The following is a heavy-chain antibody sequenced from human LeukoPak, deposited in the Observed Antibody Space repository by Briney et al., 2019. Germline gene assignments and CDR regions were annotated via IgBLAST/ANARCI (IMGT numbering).Heavy chain of an antibody. V-gene: IGHV3-23*01. CDR1: GFTMSSYA. D-gene: IGHD6-13*01. Sequence: GGSLRLSCAASGFTMSSYAMTWVRQAPGRGLEWVSSVDGGGGGTYYADSVKGRFTISRDNSKDTLYLQMNGLRAEDTAVYFCAKQSAGSAAWYSLHYDFWGQGTLVTVSS. CDR2: VDGGGGGT. J-gene: IGHJ4*02. CDR3: AKQSAGSAAWYSLHYDF.